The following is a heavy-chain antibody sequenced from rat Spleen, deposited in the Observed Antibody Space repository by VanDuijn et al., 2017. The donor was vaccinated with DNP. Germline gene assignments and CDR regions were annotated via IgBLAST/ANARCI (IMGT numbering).Heavy chain of an antibody. CDR1: GYSITSHY. CDR2: ISYSGTT. CDR3: ARWYNYFDY. J-gene: IGHJ2*01. V-gene: IGHV3-1*01. Sequence: EVQLQESGPGLVKPSQSLSLTCSVTGYSITSHYWGWIRQFPGNKMEYIGHISYSGTTNYNPSLKSRISITRDTSKNQFFLQLNSVTTEDTATYYGARWYNYFDYWGRGVMVTVSS. D-gene: IGHD1-5*01.